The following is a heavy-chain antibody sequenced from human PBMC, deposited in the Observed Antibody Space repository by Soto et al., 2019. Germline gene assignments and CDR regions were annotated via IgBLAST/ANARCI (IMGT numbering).Heavy chain of an antibody. V-gene: IGHV1-69*13. CDR1: GGTFSSYA. CDR3: ARDRLGFLEWLPFDY. Sequence: SVKVSCKASGGTFSSYAISWVRQAPGQGLEWMGGIIPIFGTANYAQKFQGRVTITADESTSTAYMELSSLRSEDTAVYYCARDRLGFLEWLPFDYWGQGTLVTVSS. D-gene: IGHD3-3*01. CDR2: IIPIFGTA. J-gene: IGHJ4*02.